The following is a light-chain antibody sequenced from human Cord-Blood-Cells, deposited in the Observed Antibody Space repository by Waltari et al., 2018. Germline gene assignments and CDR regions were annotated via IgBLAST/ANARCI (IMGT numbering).Light chain of an antibody. CDR3: LLYYGVAYV. CDR2: STS. V-gene: IGLV7-43*01. CDR1: TGAVTSGYY. Sequence: QTVVTQEPSLTVSPGGTVTLTCASSTGAVTSGYYPNWFQQNPGQAPSALIYSTSNKHPCTPSRFSGSLLGGKAALTLSGVQPEDEAEYYCLLYYGVAYVFGTGTKVTVL. J-gene: IGLJ1*01.